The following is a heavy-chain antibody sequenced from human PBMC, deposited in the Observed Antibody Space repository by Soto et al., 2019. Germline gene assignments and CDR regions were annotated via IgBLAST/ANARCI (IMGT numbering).Heavy chain of an antibody. Sequence: SETLSLTCTVSGGSIYRSGYYWVWIRHPPGRGLEWIGNIDYNGVTYSNPSLKSRVTISRDTSKNQFSLKLTSVTAADTALYYCGKVLVGATGHTDSDSWGPGTLVTVSS. V-gene: IGHV4-39*01. CDR1: GGSIYRSGYY. CDR3: GKVLVGATGHTDSDS. J-gene: IGHJ4*02. CDR2: IDYNGVT. D-gene: IGHD2-15*01.